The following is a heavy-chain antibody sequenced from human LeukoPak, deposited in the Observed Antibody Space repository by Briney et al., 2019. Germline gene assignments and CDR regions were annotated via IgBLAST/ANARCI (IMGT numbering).Heavy chain of an antibody. V-gene: IGHV3-66*02. D-gene: IGHD4-11*01. CDR1: GFTVSSNY. CDR3: ASIYSNYDY. CDR2: IYSGGST. J-gene: IGHJ4*02. Sequence: GESLKISCAASGFTVSSNYMSWVRQAPGKGLEWVSVIYSGGSTYYADSVKGRFTISRDNSKNTLYLQMNSLRAEDTAVYYCASIYSNYDYWGQGTLVTVSS.